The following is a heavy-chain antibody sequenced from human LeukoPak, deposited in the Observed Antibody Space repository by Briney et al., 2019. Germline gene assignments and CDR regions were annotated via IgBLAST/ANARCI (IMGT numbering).Heavy chain of an antibody. D-gene: IGHD5-24*01. J-gene: IGHJ4*02. CDR3: VRGGDGDRRDFDY. Sequence: ASVKVSCKASGYTFTGYYMHWVRLAPGQGLEWLGWINPNSGGTNYAQKFQGRVTMTRDTSISTAYMELSRLRSDDTAVYYCVRGGDGDRRDFDYWGQGTLVTVSS. CDR2: INPNSGGT. V-gene: IGHV1-2*02. CDR1: GYTFTGYY.